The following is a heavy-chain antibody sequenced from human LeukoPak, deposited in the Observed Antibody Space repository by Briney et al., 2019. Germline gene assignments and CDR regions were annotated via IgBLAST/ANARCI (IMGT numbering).Heavy chain of an antibody. CDR3: AKVWRYCSSTSCYSDAFDI. Sequence: GGSLRLSCAASGFSFSSYAMSWVRQAPGKGLEWVSAISGSGGSTNYADSVKGRFTISRDNSKNTLYMEMNSLRAEDTAVYYCAKVWRYCSSTSCYSDAFDIWGQGTMVTVSS. CDR2: ISGSGGST. D-gene: IGHD2-2*01. J-gene: IGHJ3*02. V-gene: IGHV3-23*01. CDR1: GFSFSSYA.